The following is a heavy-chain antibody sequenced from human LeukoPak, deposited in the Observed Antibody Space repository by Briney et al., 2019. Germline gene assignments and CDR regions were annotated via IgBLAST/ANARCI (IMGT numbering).Heavy chain of an antibody. CDR2: IIPIFGTA. J-gene: IGHJ6*02. CDR1: GGTFSSYA. V-gene: IGHV1-69*13. D-gene: IGHD3-10*01. Sequence: SVKVSCKASGGTFSSYAISWVRRAPGQGLEWMGGIIPIFGTANYAQKFQGRVTITADESTSTAYMELSSLRSEDTAVYYCARLTWAELLWFGEPSYYYGMDVWGQGTTVTVSS. CDR3: ARLTWAELLWFGEPSYYYGMDV.